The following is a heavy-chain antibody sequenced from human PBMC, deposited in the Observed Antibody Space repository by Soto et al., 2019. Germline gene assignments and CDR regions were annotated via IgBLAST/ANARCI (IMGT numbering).Heavy chain of an antibody. CDR2: IYYSGST. V-gene: IGHV4-31*03. D-gene: IGHD3-10*01. Sequence: SETLSLTCTVSGGSISSGGYYWSWIRQHPGKGLEWIGYIYYSGSTYYNPSLKSRVTISVDTSKNQFSLKLSSVTAADTAVYYCARVESMVRGVKGWFDPWGQGTLVTVSS. CDR1: GGSISSGGYY. J-gene: IGHJ5*02. CDR3: ARVESMVRGVKGWFDP.